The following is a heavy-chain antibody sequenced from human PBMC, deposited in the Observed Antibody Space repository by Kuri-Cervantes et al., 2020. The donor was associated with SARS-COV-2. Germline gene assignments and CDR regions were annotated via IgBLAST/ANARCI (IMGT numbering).Heavy chain of an antibody. CDR3: AGLLTGGYYYYMDV. V-gene: IGHV4-39*07. CDR2: IYYSGST. Sequence: GSLRLSCTVSGGSISSSSYYWGWIRQPPGKGLEWIGSIYYSGSTYYNPSLKSRVTISVDTSKNQFSLKLSSVTAADTAVYYCAGLLTGGYYYYMDVWGKGTTVTVSS. CDR1: GGSISSSSYY. J-gene: IGHJ6*03.